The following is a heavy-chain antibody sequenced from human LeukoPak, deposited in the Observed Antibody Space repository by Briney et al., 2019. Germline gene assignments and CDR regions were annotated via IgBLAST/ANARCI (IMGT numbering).Heavy chain of an antibody. Sequence: PSQTLSLTCTVSGGSISSGSYYWSWIRQPAGKGLEWIGRIYTSGSTNYNPSLKSRFTISVATSKNQFSLKLSSVTAADTAVYYCASRGHWGQGNLVTVSS. CDR2: IYTSGST. D-gene: IGHD5-24*01. V-gene: IGHV4-61*02. CDR3: ASRGH. CDR1: GGSISSGSYY. J-gene: IGHJ4*02.